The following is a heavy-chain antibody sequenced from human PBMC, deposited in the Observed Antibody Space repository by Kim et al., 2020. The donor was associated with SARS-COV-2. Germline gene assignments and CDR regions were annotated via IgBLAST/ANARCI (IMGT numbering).Heavy chain of an antibody. CDR1: GGTFSSYA. V-gene: IGHV1-69*13. D-gene: IGHD5-18*01. CDR3: ARGQWGTAMPGGPYYYYGMDV. CDR2: IIPIFGTA. J-gene: IGHJ6*02. Sequence: SVKVSCKASGGTFSSYAISWVRQAPGQGLEWMGGIIPIFGTANYAQKFQGRVTITADESTSTAYMELSSLRAEDTAVYYCARGQWGTAMPGGPYYYYGMDVWGQGTTVTVSS.